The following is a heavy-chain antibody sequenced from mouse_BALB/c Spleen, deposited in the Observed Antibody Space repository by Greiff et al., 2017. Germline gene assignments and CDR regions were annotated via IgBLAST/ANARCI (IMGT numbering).Heavy chain of an antibody. CDR3: ARVYDGYYWYFDV. V-gene: IGHV5-4*02. Sequence: EVQGVESGGGLVKPGGSLKLSCAASGFTFSDYYMYWVRQTPEKRLEWVATISDGGSYTYYPDSVKGRFTISRDNAKNNLYLQMSSLKSEDTAMYYCARVYDGYYWYFDVWGAGTTVTVSS. CDR2: ISDGGSYT. D-gene: IGHD2-3*01. CDR1: GFTFSDYY. J-gene: IGHJ1*01.